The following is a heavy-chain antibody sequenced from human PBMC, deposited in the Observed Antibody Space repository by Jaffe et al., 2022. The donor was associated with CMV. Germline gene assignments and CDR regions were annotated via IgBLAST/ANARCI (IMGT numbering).Heavy chain of an antibody. Sequence: QVQLQQWGAGLLKPSETLSLTCAVYGGSFSGYYWSWIRQPPGKGLEWIGEINHSGSTNYNPSLKSRVTISVDTSKNQFSLKLSSVTAADTAVYYCARGYYSNYFSPPRPGYYFQHWGQGTLVTVSS. CDR2: INHSGST. CDR3: ARGYYSNYFSPPRPGYYFQH. V-gene: IGHV4-34*01. CDR1: GGSFSGYY. J-gene: IGHJ1*01. D-gene: IGHD4-4*01.